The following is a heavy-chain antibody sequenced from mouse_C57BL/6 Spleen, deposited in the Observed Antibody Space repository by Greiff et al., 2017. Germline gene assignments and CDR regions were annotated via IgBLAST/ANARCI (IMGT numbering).Heavy chain of an antibody. Sequence: QVQLQQPGAELVMPGASVKLSCKASGYTFTSYWMHWVKQRPGQGLEWIGEIDPSDSYTNYNQKFKGKSTLTVDKSSSTAYMQLSSLTSEDSAVYYCARLYYGSSLYWYFDVWGTGTTVTVSS. CDR2: IDPSDSYT. J-gene: IGHJ1*03. D-gene: IGHD1-1*01. CDR1: GYTFTSYW. V-gene: IGHV1-69*01. CDR3: ARLYYGSSLYWYFDV.